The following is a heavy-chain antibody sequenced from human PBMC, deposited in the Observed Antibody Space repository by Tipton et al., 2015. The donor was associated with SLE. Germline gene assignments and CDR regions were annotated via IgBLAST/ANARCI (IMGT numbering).Heavy chain of an antibody. D-gene: IGHD2-2*01. CDR3: ARVTRSTFLADY. CDR2: IYSGGST. V-gene: IGHV3-66*01. J-gene: IGHJ4*02. CDR1: GFTFSSYE. Sequence: SLRLSCAASGFTFSSYEMNWVRQAPGKGLEWVSVIYSGGSTYYADSVKGRFTISRDNSKNTLYLQMNSLRAEDTAVYYCARVTRSTFLADYWGQGTLVTVSS.